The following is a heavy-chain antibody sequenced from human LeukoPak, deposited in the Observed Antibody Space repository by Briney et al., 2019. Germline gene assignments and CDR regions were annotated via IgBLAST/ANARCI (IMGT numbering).Heavy chain of an antibody. CDR2: ISYDGTNK. D-gene: IGHD3-9*01. CDR1: GFIFSNYG. V-gene: IGHV3-30*03. J-gene: IGHJ4*02. Sequence: HPGGSLRLSCAVSGFIFSNYGMHWVRQAPGKGLEWVAVISYDGTNKYYADSVKGRFTISRDNSKNTLYLQMNSLRAEDTAVYYCASPRVIYDILTGFDYWGQGTLVTVSS. CDR3: ASPRVIYDILTGFDY.